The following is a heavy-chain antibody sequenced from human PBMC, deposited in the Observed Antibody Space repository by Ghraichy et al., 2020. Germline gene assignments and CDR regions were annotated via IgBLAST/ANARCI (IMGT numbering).Heavy chain of an antibody. Sequence: SETLSLTCTVSGYYISSGYFWGWIRQSPGRGLQWIGSISHRGSAYYSLSLGYRVTISRDTSKNQFSLQLSSVTAADTAVYYCARGGTPAYKYYFGLDVWGHGITVHVS. V-gene: IGHV4-38-2*02. CDR2: ISHRGSA. J-gene: IGHJ6*02. D-gene: IGHD5-24*01. CDR1: GYYISSGYF. CDR3: ARGGTPAYKYYFGLDV.